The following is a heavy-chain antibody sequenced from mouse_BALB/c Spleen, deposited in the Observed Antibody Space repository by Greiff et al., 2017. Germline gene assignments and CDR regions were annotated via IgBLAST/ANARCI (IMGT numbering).Heavy chain of an antibody. V-gene: IGHV1S22*01. Sequence: LQQPGSELVRPGASVKLSCKASGYTFTSYWMHWVKQRPGQGLEWIGNIYPGSGSTNYDEKFKSKATLTVDTSSSTAYMQLSSLTSEDSAVYYCTRWRPAYYRYDGAMDYWGQGTSVTGSS. D-gene: IGHD2-14*01. CDR1: GYTFTSYW. J-gene: IGHJ4*01. CDR3: TRWRPAYYRYDGAMDY. CDR2: IYPGSGST.